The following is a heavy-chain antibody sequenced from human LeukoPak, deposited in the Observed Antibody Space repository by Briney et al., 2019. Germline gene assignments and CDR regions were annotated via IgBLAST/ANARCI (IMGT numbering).Heavy chain of an antibody. Sequence: GGSLRLSCAASGFTFSSYSMNWVRQAPGKGLEWVSSISSSSSYIYYADSVKGRFTISRDNAKNSLYLQMNSLRAEDTAVYYCARAYSSSWYPVDYWGEGTLVTVSS. D-gene: IGHD6-13*01. CDR3: ARAYSSSWYPVDY. J-gene: IGHJ4*02. CDR2: ISSSSSYI. V-gene: IGHV3-21*01. CDR1: GFTFSSYS.